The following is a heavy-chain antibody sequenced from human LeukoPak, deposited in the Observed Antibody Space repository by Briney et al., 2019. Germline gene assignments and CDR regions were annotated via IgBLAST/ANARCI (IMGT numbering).Heavy chain of an antibody. V-gene: IGHV5-51*01. CDR2: IYPGDSDT. J-gene: IGHJ4*02. D-gene: IGHD5-18*01. CDR3: ARTHGYIYGSYYFDS. Sequence: GESLKISCKGSGYSFTSYWIGWVRQMPGKGLEWMGIIYPGDSDTRYSPSFQGQVTISADKSISTAYLQWSSLKASDTAMYYCARTHGYIYGSYYFDSWGQGTLVTVSS. CDR1: GYSFTSYW.